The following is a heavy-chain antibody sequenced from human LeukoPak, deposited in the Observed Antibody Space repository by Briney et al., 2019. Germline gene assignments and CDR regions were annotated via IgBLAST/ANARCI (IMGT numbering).Heavy chain of an antibody. Sequence: GGSLRLSCVASGFTFSSYSIEWVRQAPGKGLEWVSSISSSSSYIYYADSVKGRFTISRDNAKNSLYLQMNSLRAGDTAVYYCARSRFRVGDPRAFDLWGQGTMVTVSS. D-gene: IGHD1-26*01. CDR2: ISSSSSYI. V-gene: IGHV3-21*01. CDR3: ARSRFRVGDPRAFDL. J-gene: IGHJ3*01. CDR1: GFTFSSYS.